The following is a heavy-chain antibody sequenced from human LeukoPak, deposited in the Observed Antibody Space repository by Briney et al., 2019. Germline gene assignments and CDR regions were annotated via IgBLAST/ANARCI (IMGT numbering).Heavy chain of an antibody. V-gene: IGHV3-23*01. Sequence: GGSLRLSCAASGFTFSSYAMSWVRQAPGKGLEWVSAISGSGGSTYYADSVKGRFTISRDNSKNTLYLQMSSLRAEDTAVYYCAKGATYYYDSSGYAWGYWGQGTLVTVSS. CDR3: AKGATYYYDSSGYAWGY. CDR1: GFTFSSYA. J-gene: IGHJ4*02. CDR2: ISGSGGST. D-gene: IGHD3-22*01.